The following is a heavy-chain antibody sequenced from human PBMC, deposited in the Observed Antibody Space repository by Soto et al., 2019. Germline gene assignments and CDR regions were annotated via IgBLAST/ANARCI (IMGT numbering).Heavy chain of an antibody. D-gene: IGHD1-26*01. CDR1: GFTFSSYG. CDR3: ARDRSYREDYYYGMDV. CDR2: IWYDGSNK. J-gene: IGHJ6*02. Sequence: GGSLRLSCAASGFTFSSYGMHWVRQAPGKGLEWVAVIWYDGSNKYYADSVKGRFTISRDNSKNTLYLQMNSLRAEDTAVYYCARDRSYREDYYYGMDVWGQGTTVTV. V-gene: IGHV3-33*01.